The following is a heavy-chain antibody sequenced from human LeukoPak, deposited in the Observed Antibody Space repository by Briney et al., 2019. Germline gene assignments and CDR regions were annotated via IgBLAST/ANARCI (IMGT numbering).Heavy chain of an antibody. J-gene: IGHJ5*02. V-gene: IGHV1-18*01. CDR2: INAYNGNT. Sequence: ASVKVSCKTSGCTFTSFGISWVRQAPGQGLEWMGWINAYNGNTNYAQKIQGRVTMTTDTSTSTAYMELNSLRSDDTAVYYCARDPRIVGSTPDWFDPWGQGTLVTVSS. CDR3: ARDPRIVGSTPDWFDP. D-gene: IGHD1-26*01. CDR1: GCTFTSFG.